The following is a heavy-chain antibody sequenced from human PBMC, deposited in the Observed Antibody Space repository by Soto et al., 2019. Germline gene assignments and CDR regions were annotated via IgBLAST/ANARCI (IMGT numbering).Heavy chain of an antibody. D-gene: IGHD3-22*01. CDR1: GGTFRSYA. J-gene: IGHJ4*02. CDR3: ARGLVVIQYFDY. Sequence: SVKVSCKASGGTFRSYAISWVRQAPGQGLEWMGGIIPIFGTANYAQKFQGRVTITADESTSTAYMELSSLRSEDTAVYYCARGLVVIQYFDYWGQGTLVTVSS. V-gene: IGHV1-69*13. CDR2: IIPIFGTA.